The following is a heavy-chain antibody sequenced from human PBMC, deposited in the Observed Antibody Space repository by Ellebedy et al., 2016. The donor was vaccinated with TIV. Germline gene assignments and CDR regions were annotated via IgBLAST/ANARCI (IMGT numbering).Heavy chain of an antibody. J-gene: IGHJ5*02. D-gene: IGHD6-19*01. CDR2: TYYSGST. CDR1: GGSIRSSY. V-gene: IGHV4-59*01. Sequence: MPSETLSLTCTVSGGSIRSSYWSWIRQPPGKGREWIGYTYYSGSTNYNPSLKSRVTISVDTSKNQFSLKLSSVTAADTAVYYCARGYSSGWYNWFDPWGQGTLVTVSS. CDR3: ARGYSSGWYNWFDP.